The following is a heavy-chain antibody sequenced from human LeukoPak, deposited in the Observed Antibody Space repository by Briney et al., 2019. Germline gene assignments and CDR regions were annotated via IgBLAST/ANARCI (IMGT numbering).Heavy chain of an antibody. CDR2: IYGGGST. CDR3: ARAYDSSGYWPEDFRH. CDR1: GFAASNNY. V-gene: IGHV3-53*04. Sequence: GGSLRLSCAASGFAASNNYMSWGRHAPGKGREWVSIIYGGGSTYYADSVNGRFTISRHNSQNTLFLQMNSLRIEDTAVFYCARAYDSSGYWPEDFRHWGQGTLVTVSS. J-gene: IGHJ1*01. D-gene: IGHD3-22*01.